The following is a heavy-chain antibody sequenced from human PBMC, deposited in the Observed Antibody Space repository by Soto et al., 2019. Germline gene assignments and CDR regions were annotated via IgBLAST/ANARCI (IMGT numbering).Heavy chain of an antibody. D-gene: IGHD3-22*01. CDR3: ARLADYYDSSGYYPYFDY. Sequence: QVQLQESGPGLVKPSETLSLTCTVSGGSVSSGSYYWSWIRQPPGKGLEWIGYIYYSGSTNYNPSLKSRVPISVDTSKNQFSLKLSSVTAADTAVYYCARLADYYDSSGYYPYFDYWGQGTLVTVSS. J-gene: IGHJ4*02. CDR2: IYYSGST. V-gene: IGHV4-61*01. CDR1: GGSVSSGSYY.